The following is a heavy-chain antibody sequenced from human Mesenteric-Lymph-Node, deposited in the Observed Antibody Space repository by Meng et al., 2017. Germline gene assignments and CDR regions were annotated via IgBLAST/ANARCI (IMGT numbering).Heavy chain of an antibody. CDR1: GYTFTSYG. CDR2: ISAYNGNT. V-gene: IGHV1-18*01. CDR3: ARDPRQLGFDY. J-gene: IGHJ4*02. Sequence: ASVTVSCKASGYTFTSYGISWVRQAPGQGLEWMGWISAYNGNTNYAQKLQGRVTMTPDTSTSTAYMELRSLRSDDTAVYYCARDPRQLGFDYWGQGTLVTVSS. D-gene: IGHD6-13*01.